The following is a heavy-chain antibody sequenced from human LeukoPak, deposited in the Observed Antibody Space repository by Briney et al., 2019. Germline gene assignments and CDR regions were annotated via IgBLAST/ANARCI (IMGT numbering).Heavy chain of an antibody. CDR2: MNPNSGNT. D-gene: IGHD3-10*01. Sequence: ASVKVSCKASGYTFTSYDINWVRQATGQGLEWMGWMNPNSGNTGYAQKFQGRVTMTRNTSISTAYMELSSLRSEDTAVYYCARFSMVRGVIIDYYYGMDVWGQGTTVTVSS. J-gene: IGHJ6*02. CDR1: GYTFTSYD. V-gene: IGHV1-8*01. CDR3: ARFSMVRGVIIDYYYGMDV.